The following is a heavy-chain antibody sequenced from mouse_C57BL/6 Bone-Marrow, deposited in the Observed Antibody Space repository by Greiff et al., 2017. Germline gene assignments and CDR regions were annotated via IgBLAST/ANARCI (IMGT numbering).Heavy chain of an antibody. CDR3: AKTASGTGWYFDV. CDR2: IWRGGST. J-gene: IGHJ1*03. V-gene: IGHV2-5*01. CDR1: GFSLTSYG. Sequence: VQRVESGPGLVQPSQSLSITCTVSGFSLTSYGVHWVRQSPGKGLEWLGVIWRGGSTDYNAAFMSRLSITKDNSKSQVFFKMNSLQADDTAIYYCAKTASGTGWYFDVWGTGTTVTVSS. D-gene: IGHD4-1*01.